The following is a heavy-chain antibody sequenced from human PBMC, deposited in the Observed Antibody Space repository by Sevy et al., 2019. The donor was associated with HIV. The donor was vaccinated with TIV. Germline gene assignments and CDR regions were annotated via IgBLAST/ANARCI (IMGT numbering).Heavy chain of an antibody. CDR3: ARGARYSSSSHPSYYGMDV. D-gene: IGHD6-6*01. V-gene: IGHV3-7*01. Sequence: GGSLRLSCAASGFTFSSYWMSWVRQAPGKGLEWVANIKQDGSEKYYVDSVKGRFTISRDKAKNSLYLQMNSLRAEDTVEYYCARGARYSSSSHPSYYGMDVWGQGTTVTVSS. CDR1: GFTFSSYW. J-gene: IGHJ6*02. CDR2: IKQDGSEK.